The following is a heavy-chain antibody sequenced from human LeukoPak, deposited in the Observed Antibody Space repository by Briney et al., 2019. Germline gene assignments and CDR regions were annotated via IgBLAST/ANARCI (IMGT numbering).Heavy chain of an antibody. D-gene: IGHD4-17*01. J-gene: IGHJ4*02. CDR3: ARAGGSTVSHSDY. CDR1: GFTFSSYS. CDR2: ISSSTSYI. Sequence: GGSLRLSCAASGFTFSSYSMNWIRQAPGKGLEWVSSISSSTSYIYYADSVKDRFTISKDNAKNSLYLQMNSLRAEDTAVYYCARAGGSTVSHSDYWGQGTLVTVSS. V-gene: IGHV3-21*01.